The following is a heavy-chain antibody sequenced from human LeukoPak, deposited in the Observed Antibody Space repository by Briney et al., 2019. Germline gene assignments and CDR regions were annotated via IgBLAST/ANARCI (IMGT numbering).Heavy chain of an antibody. CDR3: ARAYSYGSDYYYGMDV. CDR1: GYTFTSYG. V-gene: IGHV1-18*01. CDR2: ISVYNGNT. J-gene: IGHJ6*02. Sequence: ASVTVSCKASGYTFTSYGISWVRQAPGQGLEWMGWISVYNGNTKYAHKVQGRVTMTTDTSTGTAYMELRSLRSDDTAVYYCARAYSYGSDYYYGMDVWGQGTTVTVSS. D-gene: IGHD5-18*01.